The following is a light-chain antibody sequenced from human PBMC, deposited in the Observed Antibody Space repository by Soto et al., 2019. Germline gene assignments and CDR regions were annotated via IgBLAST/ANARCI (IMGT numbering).Light chain of an antibody. J-gene: IGLJ3*02. Sequence: QSVLTQPASVSGSPGQSITISCTGTSSDVGGYNYVSWYQQHPGKAPKLMIYEVSNRPSGVSDRFSGSKSANTASLTISGLQAEDAADYHCSSYTSSGTWVFGGGTKLTVL. CDR3: SSYTSSGTWV. V-gene: IGLV2-14*01. CDR2: EVS. CDR1: SSDVGGYNY.